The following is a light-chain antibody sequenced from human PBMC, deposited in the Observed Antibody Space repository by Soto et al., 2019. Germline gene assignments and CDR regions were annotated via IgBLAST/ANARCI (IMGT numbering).Light chain of an antibody. Sequence: EIVMTQSPATLSVSPWERATLSCRASQSVSSNLGWYQQKPGQAPRLLIYSASTRATGIPARFSGSGSGTEFTLTISSLQSEDFAVYYCQQYNNWPRTFGQGTKVDIK. CDR3: QQYNNWPRT. J-gene: IGKJ1*01. CDR1: QSVSSN. CDR2: SAS. V-gene: IGKV3-15*01.